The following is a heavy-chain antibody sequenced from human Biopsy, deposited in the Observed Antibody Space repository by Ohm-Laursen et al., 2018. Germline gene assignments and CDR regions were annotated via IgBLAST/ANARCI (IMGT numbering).Heavy chain of an antibody. CDR2: IFYSGTT. D-gene: IGHD3-10*01. V-gene: IGHV4-61*08. J-gene: IGHJ6*02. CDR3: ARAYYYGAGSFYSPWMEV. CDR1: GASVNTFDFY. Sequence: SETLSLTCTVSGASVNTFDFYWAWLRQPPGKGLEWIGYIFYSGTTKYNPSLQRRVRLSLDTANNQFSLTLRSVSAADTATYYCARAYYYGAGSFYSPWMEVWGQGTTVSVS.